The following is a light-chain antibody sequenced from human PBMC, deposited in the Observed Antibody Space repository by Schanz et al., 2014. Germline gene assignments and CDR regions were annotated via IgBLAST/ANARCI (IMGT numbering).Light chain of an antibody. V-gene: IGKV1-5*01. J-gene: IGKJ1*01. CDR1: QSISRW. Sequence: DIQMTQSPSTLSASVGDRVTMTCRASQSISRWLAWYQQKSGKAPTILISDASNLESGVPSRFSGSGSGTEFTLTISSLQPEDFAVYYCHQYHDWPPWTFGQGTKVEI. CDR3: HQYHDWPPWT. CDR2: DAS.